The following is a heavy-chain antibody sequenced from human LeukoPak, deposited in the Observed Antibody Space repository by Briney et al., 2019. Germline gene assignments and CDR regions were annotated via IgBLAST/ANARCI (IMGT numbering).Heavy chain of an antibody. J-gene: IGHJ6*03. CDR3: ARDPRTPYLLSDYGDYVSSYYYYYYVDV. Sequence: ASVKVSCKASGYTFTSYAMNWVRQAPGQGLEWMGWINTNTGNPTYAQGFTGRFVFSLDTSVSTAYLQISSLKAEDTAVYYCARDPRTPYLLSDYGDYVSSYYYYYYVDVWGKGTTVTVSS. CDR2: INTNTGNP. CDR1: GYTFTSYA. D-gene: IGHD4-17*01. V-gene: IGHV7-4-1*02.